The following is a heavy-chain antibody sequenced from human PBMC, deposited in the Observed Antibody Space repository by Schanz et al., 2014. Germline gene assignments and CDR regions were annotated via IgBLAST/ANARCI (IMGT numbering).Heavy chain of an antibody. J-gene: IGHJ3*02. V-gene: IGHV3-66*03. CDR3: ATDYSGGGCHI. D-gene: IGHD6-19*01. CDR2: MYINSGST. Sequence: VQLVESGGGLIQPGGSLRLSCAVSGFTVNTNYMSWVRQAPGKGLEWISSMYINSGSTQYADSVKGRFIISRDSSKNTVYLQMNSLRAEDTALYFCATDYSGGGCHIWGQGTMVTVSS. CDR1: GFTVNTNY.